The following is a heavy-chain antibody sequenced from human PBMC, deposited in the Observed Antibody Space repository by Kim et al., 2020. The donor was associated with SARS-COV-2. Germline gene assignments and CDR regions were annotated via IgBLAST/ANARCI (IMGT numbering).Heavy chain of an antibody. CDR3: ARDQVHNWNYEVFLYFDL. CDR1: GDSVSSNSAA. J-gene: IGHJ2*01. V-gene: IGHV6-1*01. CDR2: TYYRSKWYN. D-gene: IGHD1-7*01. Sequence: SQTLSLTCAISGDSVSSNSAAWNWIRQSPSRGLEWLGRTYYRSKWYNDYAVSVKSRITINPDTSKNQFSLQLNSVTPEDTAVYYCARDQVHNWNYEVFLYFDLWGRGTLVTVSS.